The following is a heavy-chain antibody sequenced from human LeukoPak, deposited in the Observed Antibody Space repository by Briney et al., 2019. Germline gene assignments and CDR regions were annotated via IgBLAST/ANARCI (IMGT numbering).Heavy chain of an antibody. CDR3: AKGRWGGY. V-gene: IGHV3-23*01. D-gene: IGHD3-16*01. J-gene: IGHJ4*02. CDR2: IIGSGVST. Sequence: GGSLRLSCAASGFTFSSYVMIWVRQAPGKGLEWVSGIIGSGVSTDYADSVKGRFTICRDNSKNTLYLQMNSLRAEDTAVYYCAKGRWGGYWGQGTLVTVSS. CDR1: GFTFSSYV.